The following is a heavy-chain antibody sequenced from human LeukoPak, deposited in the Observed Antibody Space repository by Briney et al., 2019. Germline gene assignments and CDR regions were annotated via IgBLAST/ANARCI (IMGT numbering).Heavy chain of an antibody. CDR3: ARDGSGSYYGPYYGMDV. V-gene: IGHV1-3*01. J-gene: IGHJ6*02. CDR1: GGTFSSYA. CDR2: INAGNGNT. Sequence: GASVKVSCKASGGTFSSYAISWVRQAPGQRLEWMGWINAGNGNTKYSQKFQGRVTITRDTSASTAYMELSSLRSEDTAVYYCARDGSGSYYGPYYGMDVWGQGTTVTVSS. D-gene: IGHD3-10*01.